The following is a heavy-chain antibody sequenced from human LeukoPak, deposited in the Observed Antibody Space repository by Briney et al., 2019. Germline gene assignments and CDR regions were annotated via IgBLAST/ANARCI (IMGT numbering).Heavy chain of an antibody. Sequence: PSETLSLTCTVSGYSISSGYYWGWIRQPPGKGLEWIGSIHHSGSTNYNPSLKSRVTISLDTSKNQFSLKLSSVTAADTAVYYCARAGYYYDSSGYPRLFDPWGQGTLVTVSS. J-gene: IGHJ5*02. CDR2: IHHSGST. D-gene: IGHD3-22*01. CDR3: ARAGYYYDSSGYPRLFDP. V-gene: IGHV4-38-2*02. CDR1: GYSISSGYY.